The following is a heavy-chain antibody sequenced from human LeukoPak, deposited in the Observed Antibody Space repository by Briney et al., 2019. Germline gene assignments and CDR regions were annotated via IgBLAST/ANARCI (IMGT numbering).Heavy chain of an antibody. CDR3: TRNAGNSDFDY. CDR2: IYPSGTT. V-gene: IGHV4-4*02. CDR1: GGSISSGLC. D-gene: IGHD4-23*01. Sequence: SETLSLTCAVSGGSISSGLCWTWVRQPPGKGLEWIGEIYPSGTTNYNPSLKSRVTISVDKSENQFSLKLYSVTAADTAVYYCTRNAGNSDFDYWGQGTLVTVSS. J-gene: IGHJ4*02.